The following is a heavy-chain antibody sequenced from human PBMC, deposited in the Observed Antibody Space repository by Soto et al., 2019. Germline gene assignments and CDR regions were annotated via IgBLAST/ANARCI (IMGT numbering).Heavy chain of an antibody. D-gene: IGHD6-6*01. CDR3: ARDDDIAARLAQYV. CDR2: IYYSGST. J-gene: IGHJ6*04. CDR1: GGSISSYY. V-gene: IGHV4-59*01. Sequence: SETLSLTCTVSGGSISSYYWSWIRQPPGKGLEWIGYIYYSGSTNYNPSLKSRVTISVDTSKNQFSLKLSSVTAADTAVYYCARDDDIAARLAQYVWGKGTTVTVSS.